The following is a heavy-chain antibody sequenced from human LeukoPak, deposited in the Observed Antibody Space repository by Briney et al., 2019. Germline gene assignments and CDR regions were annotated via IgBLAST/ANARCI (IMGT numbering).Heavy chain of an antibody. Sequence: SETLSLTCTVSGYSISSGYYWGWIRQPPGKGLEWIGSIYHSGSTYYNPSLKSRVTISVETSKNQFSLKLSSVTAADTAVYYCARERGGRGYSYGFAYYYYYMDVWGKGTTVTVSS. CDR2: IYHSGST. D-gene: IGHD5-18*01. V-gene: IGHV4-38-2*02. CDR3: ARERGGRGYSYGFAYYYYYMDV. J-gene: IGHJ6*03. CDR1: GYSISSGYY.